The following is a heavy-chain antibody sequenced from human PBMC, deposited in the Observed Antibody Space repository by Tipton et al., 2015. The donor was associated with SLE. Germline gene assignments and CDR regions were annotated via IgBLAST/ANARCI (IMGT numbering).Heavy chain of an antibody. CDR1: GFTFSSYA. Sequence: SLRLSCAASGFTFSSYAMSWVRQAPGKGLVWVSRINSDGSSTSYADSVKGRFTISRDNAKNTLYLQMNSLRAEDTAVYYCARAGSGWYYYGMDVWGQGTTVTVSS. J-gene: IGHJ6*02. V-gene: IGHV3-74*01. CDR2: INSDGSST. D-gene: IGHD6-19*01. CDR3: ARAGSGWYYYGMDV.